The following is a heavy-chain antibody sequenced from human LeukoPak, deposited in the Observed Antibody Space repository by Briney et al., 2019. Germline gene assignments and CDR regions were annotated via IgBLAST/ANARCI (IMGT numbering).Heavy chain of an antibody. J-gene: IGHJ6*04. CDR2: MNPNSGNT. D-gene: IGHD3-16*02. V-gene: IGHV1-8*01. CDR1: GYTFTSYD. Sequence: ASVTVSCKSSGYTFTSYDINWVRQAPGQGLEWMGWMNPNSGNTEYAQKFQGRVTMTRDTSISTAYMELSRLRSDDTAVYYCARAGLRLGELSLYFAVWGKGTTVTVSS. CDR3: ARAGLRLGELSLYFAV.